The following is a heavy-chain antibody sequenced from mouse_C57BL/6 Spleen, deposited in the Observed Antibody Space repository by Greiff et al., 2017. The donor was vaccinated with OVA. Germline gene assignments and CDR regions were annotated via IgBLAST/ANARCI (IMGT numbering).Heavy chain of an antibody. CDR3: ARHGEIYYYGSSYVFAY. CDR1: GYTFTEYT. CDR2: FYPGSGSI. Sequence: LVKPGASVKLSCKASGYTFTEYTIHWVKQRSGQGLEWIGWFYPGSGSIKYNEKFKDKATLTADKSSSTVYMELSRLTSEDSAVYFCARHGEIYYYGSSYVFAYWGQGTLVTVSA. D-gene: IGHD1-1*01. J-gene: IGHJ3*01. V-gene: IGHV1-62-2*01.